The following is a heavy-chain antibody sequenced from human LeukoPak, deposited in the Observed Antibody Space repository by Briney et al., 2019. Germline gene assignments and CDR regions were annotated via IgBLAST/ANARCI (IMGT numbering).Heavy chain of an antibody. Sequence: SETLSLTCTVSGGSIGSTTYYWGWIRQPPGKELECIGSIYYSGSTYYNPSLKSRVTISLDTSKNQFSLKLSSVTAVDTAVYYCARHKQSGTYYDAFDIWGQGTMVTVSS. D-gene: IGHD1-26*01. J-gene: IGHJ3*02. CDR1: GGSIGSTTYY. CDR2: IYYSGST. V-gene: IGHV4-39*01. CDR3: ARHKQSGTYYDAFDI.